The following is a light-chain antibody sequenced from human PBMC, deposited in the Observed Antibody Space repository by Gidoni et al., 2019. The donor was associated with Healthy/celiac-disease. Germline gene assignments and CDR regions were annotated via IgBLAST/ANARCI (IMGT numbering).Light chain of an antibody. CDR1: SSDVGGYNS. CDR2: EVS. CDR3: SSYTSSSTLA. J-gene: IGLJ2*01. V-gene: IGLV2-14*01. Sequence: QSALTQPASVAGSPGQSITIAGTGTSSDVGGYNSVSWYQQHPGKAPKLMIYEVSNRPSGVSNRFTGSKSGNTASLTISGLQAEDEADYYCSSYTSSSTLAFGGGTKLTVL.